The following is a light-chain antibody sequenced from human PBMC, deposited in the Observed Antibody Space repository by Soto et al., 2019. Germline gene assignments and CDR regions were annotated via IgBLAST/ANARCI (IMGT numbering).Light chain of an antibody. Sequence: IQLTQSQSSLSASVLNMVTITFRSSQGISNFLAWYRQKPGKAPKLLIYAASTLQSGVPSRFSGSGPGTDFTLTISSLQPEDFATYYCQKSYSTPRKFGQGTKVDIK. J-gene: IGKJ1*01. CDR1: QGISNF. CDR3: QKSYSTPRK. V-gene: IGKV1-39*01. CDR2: AAS.